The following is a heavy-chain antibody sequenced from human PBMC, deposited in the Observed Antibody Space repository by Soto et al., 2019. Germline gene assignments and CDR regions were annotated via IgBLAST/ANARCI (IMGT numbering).Heavy chain of an antibody. D-gene: IGHD3-22*01. CDR3: ARKYYYDSSGYLPRIWYFDL. CDR1: GGTFSSYA. CDR2: IIPIFGTA. Sequence: SVKVSCKASGGTFSSYAISWVRQAPGQGLEWMGGIIPIFGTANYAQKFQGRVTITADESTSTAYMELSSLRSEDTAVYYCARKYYYDSSGYLPRIWYFDLWGRGTLVTVSS. J-gene: IGHJ2*01. V-gene: IGHV1-69*13.